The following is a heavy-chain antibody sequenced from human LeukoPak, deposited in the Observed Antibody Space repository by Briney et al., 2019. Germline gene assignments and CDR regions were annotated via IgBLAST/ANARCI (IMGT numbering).Heavy chain of an antibody. CDR3: ARAPWDGYFDY. CDR2: MHQSGST. J-gene: IGHJ4*02. CDR1: GGSFSAYY. Sequence: SETLSLTCGVYGGSFSAYYWSWLRQSPGKGLEWIGEMHQSGSTDYNPSLKSRVTLLVDTSRNQFSLSLNSVTAADTAIYYCARAPWDGYFDYWGQGILVTVSS. V-gene: IGHV4-34*01. D-gene: IGHD1-26*01.